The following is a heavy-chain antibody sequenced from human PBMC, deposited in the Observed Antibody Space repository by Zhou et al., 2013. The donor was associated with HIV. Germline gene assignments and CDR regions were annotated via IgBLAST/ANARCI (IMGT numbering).Heavy chain of an antibody. CDR2: MNPNSGNT. CDR1: GYTFTSYD. Sequence: QVQLVQSGAEVKKPGASVKVSCKASGYTFTSYDINWVRQATGQGLEWMGWMNPNSGNTGYAQKFQGRVTITRNTSISTAYMELSSLRSEDTAVYYCARAHSSSSLYYYYYYYMDVWGKGTTVTVSS. J-gene: IGHJ6*03. V-gene: IGHV1-8*03. CDR3: ARAHSSSSLYYYYYYYMDV. D-gene: IGHD6-6*01.